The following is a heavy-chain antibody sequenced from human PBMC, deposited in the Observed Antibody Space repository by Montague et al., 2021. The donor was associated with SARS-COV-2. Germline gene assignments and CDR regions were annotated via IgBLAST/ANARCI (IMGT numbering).Heavy chain of an antibody. Sequence: SLRLSCAASGFTFSSYAMHWVRQAPGKGLEWVAVISYDGSNKYYADSVKGRFTISRDNAKNTLYLQMNSLRAEDTAVYYCARDKRYYHRSVYPLVDYNGLDPWGQGTLVTVSS. CDR3: ARDKRYYHRSVYPLVDYNGLDP. V-gene: IGHV3-30-3*01. J-gene: IGHJ5*02. D-gene: IGHD3-22*01. CDR1: GFTFSSYA. CDR2: ISYDGSNK.